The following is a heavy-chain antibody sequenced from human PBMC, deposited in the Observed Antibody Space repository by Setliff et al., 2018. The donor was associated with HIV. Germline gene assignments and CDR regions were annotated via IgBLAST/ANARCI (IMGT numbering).Heavy chain of an antibody. D-gene: IGHD4-17*01. V-gene: IGHV3-74*01. J-gene: IGHJ4*02. CDR2: ISSDGSST. CDR1: GFTFSSYW. Sequence: PGGSLRLSCAASGFTFSSYWMHWVRQAPGKGLVWVSRISSDGSSTSYADSVKGRFTISRDNAKSTLYLQMNSLRAEDTAVYYCARGPTVTTTGGGLFFDYWGQGTLVTVSS. CDR3: ARGPTVTTTGGGLFFDY.